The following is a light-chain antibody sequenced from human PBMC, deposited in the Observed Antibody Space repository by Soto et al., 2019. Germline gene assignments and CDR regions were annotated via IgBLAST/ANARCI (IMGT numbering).Light chain of an antibody. Sequence: DIVMTQSPLSLPVTPGEPASISCRSSQSLLHSNGYNYLDWYLQKPGQSPQLLIYLGSNRASGVPDRLSGSGSVTDFTLKISRVEAEDVGVYYCMQALQTPRGLTFGGGTKVEIK. CDR3: MQALQTPRGLT. J-gene: IGKJ4*01. CDR2: LGS. CDR1: QSLLHSNGYNY. V-gene: IGKV2-28*01.